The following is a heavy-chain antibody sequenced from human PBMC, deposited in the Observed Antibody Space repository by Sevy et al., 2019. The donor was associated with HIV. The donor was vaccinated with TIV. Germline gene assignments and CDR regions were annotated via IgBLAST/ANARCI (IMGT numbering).Heavy chain of an antibody. CDR1: GYTFTGYY. J-gene: IGHJ6*03. Sequence: ASVKVSCKASGYTFTGYYMHWVRQAPGQGLEWMGWINPNSGGTNYAQKFQGRVTMTRDTSISTAYMELSRLRSDDTAVYYCAREAAVAGPRHMDVWGKGTTVTVSS. CDR3: AREAAVAGPRHMDV. V-gene: IGHV1-2*02. D-gene: IGHD6-19*01. CDR2: INPNSGGT.